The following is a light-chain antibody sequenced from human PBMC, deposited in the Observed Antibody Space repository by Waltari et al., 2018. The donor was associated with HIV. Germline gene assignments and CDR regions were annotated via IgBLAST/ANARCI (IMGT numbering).Light chain of an antibody. CDR2: QDN. V-gene: IGLV3-1*01. CDR3: QAWGSTTSGV. CDR1: DLRDKY. Sequence: SYEVTQPPSVAVSPGQTASITCSGYDLRDKYTCWYQQKPGQSPLLVIYQDNKRPSWIPERFSGSSSGHTATLTISGTLPVDEADYYCQAWGSTTSGVFGRGTKLTVL. J-gene: IGLJ2*01.